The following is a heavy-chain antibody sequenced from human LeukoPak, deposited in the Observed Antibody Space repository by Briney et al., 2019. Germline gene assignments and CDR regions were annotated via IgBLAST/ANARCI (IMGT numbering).Heavy chain of an antibody. CDR2: ISGSGYTT. J-gene: IGHJ4*02. D-gene: IGHD1-1*01. CDR3: ARGYLYFDY. CDR1: GFTFNSYG. V-gene: IGHV3-23*01. Sequence: GGSLRLSCEASGFTFNSYGMSWVRQAPGKGLEWVSAISGSGYTTYYADSMKGRFTISRDNSKNTLYLQMNSLRAEDTAVYYCARGYLYFDYWGQGTLVTVSS.